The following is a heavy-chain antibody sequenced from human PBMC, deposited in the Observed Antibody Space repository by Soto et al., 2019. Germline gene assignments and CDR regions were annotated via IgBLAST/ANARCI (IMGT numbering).Heavy chain of an antibody. J-gene: IGHJ3*02. CDR2: IYWDDDE. Sequence: QITLKESGPTLVKPTQTLTLTCTFSGFSLSTSGGGVGWIRQPPGKALEWLTLIYWDDDERYSPSLKSRLTTTKEYSKNHVVLKMTNMDPVDTATYYFAHDSIIYAFDIWGQGTMVTVSA. V-gene: IGHV2-5*02. D-gene: IGHD1-20*01. CDR1: GFSLSTSGGG. CDR3: AHDSIIYAFDI.